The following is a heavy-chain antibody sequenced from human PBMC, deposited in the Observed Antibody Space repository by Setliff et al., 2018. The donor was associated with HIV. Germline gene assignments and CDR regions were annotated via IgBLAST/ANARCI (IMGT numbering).Heavy chain of an antibody. J-gene: IGHJ4*02. CDR1: GFTVSSDY. V-gene: IGHV3-53*01. CDR3: VRDTEVSSSWSFDY. Sequence: PGGSLRLSCAASGFTVSSDYMSWVRQAPGKGLEWLSTIYGGASTYYADSVKGRFTISRDNSKNTIFLQMNGLRGDDTAIYYCVRDTEVSSSWSFDYWARERWSPSPQ. D-gene: IGHD6-13*01. CDR2: IYGGAST.